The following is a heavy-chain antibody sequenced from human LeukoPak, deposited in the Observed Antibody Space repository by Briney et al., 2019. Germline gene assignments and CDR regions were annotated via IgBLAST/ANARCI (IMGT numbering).Heavy chain of an antibody. CDR3: AKDPGSSWYYYFDY. Sequence: GGSLRLSCAASGFTFSDYGMHWVRQAPGKGLEWVAFIRYDGSNKYYADSVKGRFTISRDNSKNTLYLQMNSLRAEDSAVYYCAKDPGSSWYYYFDYWGQGTLVTVSS. D-gene: IGHD6-13*01. CDR2: IRYDGSNK. CDR1: GFTFSDYG. J-gene: IGHJ4*02. V-gene: IGHV3-30*02.